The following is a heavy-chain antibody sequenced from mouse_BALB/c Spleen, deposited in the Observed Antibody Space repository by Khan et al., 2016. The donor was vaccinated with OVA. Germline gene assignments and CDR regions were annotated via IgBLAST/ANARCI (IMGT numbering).Heavy chain of an antibody. Sequence: VQLQESGPGLVSPSQSLSITCTVSGFSLSSYNIHWVRQPPGKGLEWLGMIWGGGGTVNNSTLKSRLSISKDNSKSQVFLKMNSLQTDDTAMYYCARAYYRYDGYYAMDYWGQGTSVTVSS. J-gene: IGHJ4*01. CDR1: GFSLSSYN. CDR2: IWGGGGT. D-gene: IGHD2-14*01. CDR3: ARAYYRYDGYYAMDY. V-gene: IGHV2-6-4*01.